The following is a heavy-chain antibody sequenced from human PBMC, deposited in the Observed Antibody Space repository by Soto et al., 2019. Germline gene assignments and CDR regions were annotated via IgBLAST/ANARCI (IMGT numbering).Heavy chain of an antibody. CDR1: GDSVNSGNFY. D-gene: IGHD3-3*01. CDR2: IFYSGRT. Sequence: SETLSLTCSVSGDSVNSGNFYWTWIRQPPGKGLEWIGYIFYSGRTNYNPSLKSRVAISVDTSKNQFSLKLSSVAAADTAVYYCAREGGPIFAVDNFDFWGQGTLVTVSS. CDR3: AREGGPIFAVDNFDF. J-gene: IGHJ4*02. V-gene: IGHV4-61*01.